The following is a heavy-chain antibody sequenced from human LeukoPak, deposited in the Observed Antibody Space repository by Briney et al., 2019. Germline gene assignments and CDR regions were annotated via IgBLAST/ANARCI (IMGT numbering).Heavy chain of an antibody. CDR2: IHNDGTMG. Sequence: GGSLRLSCATSGFTFSRLGMQWVRQAPAKGLEWVAVIHNDGTMGQYADSVKGRFTISKDFSRNTLHLQMHSPRDDYAAVYYCAKEGDEFRGYLDVWGKGTTVTVSS. CDR3: AKEGDEFRGYLDV. V-gene: IGHV3-30*02. J-gene: IGHJ6*04. CDR1: GFTFSRLG. D-gene: IGHD5-12*01.